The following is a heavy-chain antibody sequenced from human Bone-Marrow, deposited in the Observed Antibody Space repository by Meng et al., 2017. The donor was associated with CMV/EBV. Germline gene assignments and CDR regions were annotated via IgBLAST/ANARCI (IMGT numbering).Heavy chain of an antibody. CDR2: IKNTGIS. CDR3: ARGAVRGVIPDY. CDR1: NESVNTYH. V-gene: IGHV4-34*01. D-gene: IGHD3-10*01. J-gene: IGHJ4*02. Sequence: SETLSLTCAVYNESVNTYHWSWIRQPPGKGLEWIGEIKNTGISNYNPSLKSRVTISVDTSKNQFSLRLSSVTAADTAVYYCARGAVRGVIPDYWGQGTLVTVSS.